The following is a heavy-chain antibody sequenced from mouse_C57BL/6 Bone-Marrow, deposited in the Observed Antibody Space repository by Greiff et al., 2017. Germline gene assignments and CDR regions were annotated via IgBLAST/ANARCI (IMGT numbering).Heavy chain of an antibody. CDR2: IRNKANNHAT. CDR3: TRVYYYGTVDGYFDV. J-gene: IGHJ1*03. D-gene: IGHD1-1*01. V-gene: IGHV6-6*01. CDR1: GFTFSDAW. Sequence: EVKVVESGGGLVQPGGSMKLSCAASGFTFSDAWMDWVRQSPEKGLEWVAEIRNKANNHATYYAESVKGRFTISRDASKSSVYLQMNSLRAEDTGIYYCTRVYYYGTVDGYFDVWGTGTTVTVSS.